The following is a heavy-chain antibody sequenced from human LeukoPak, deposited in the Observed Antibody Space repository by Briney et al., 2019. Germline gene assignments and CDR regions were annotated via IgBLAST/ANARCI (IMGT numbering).Heavy chain of an antibody. V-gene: IGHV3-30*02. CDR2: IRYDGSNK. Sequence: GGSLRLXCAASGFIFSNNGMQWVRQAPGKGLEWVAFIRYDGSNKYYADSVKGRFTISRDNSKNALYLQMNSLRAEDSAVYYCAKDPRSSYYDSSGYCDYWGQGTLVTVSS. D-gene: IGHD3-22*01. CDR3: AKDPRSSYYDSSGYCDY. J-gene: IGHJ4*02. CDR1: GFIFSNNG.